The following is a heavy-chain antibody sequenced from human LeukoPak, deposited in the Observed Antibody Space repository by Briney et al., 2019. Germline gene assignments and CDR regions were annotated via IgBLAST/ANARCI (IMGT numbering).Heavy chain of an antibody. D-gene: IGHD3-22*01. CDR2: ISSRSTYT. CDR1: GFTFSSYS. J-gene: IGHJ4*02. CDR3: AKGYHDSGGSWTPSDY. V-gene: IGHV3-21*01. Sequence: GGSLRLSCAASGFTFSSYSMNWVRQAPGKGLEWVSCISSRSTYTYYADSVKGRFTSSIDNAKNSLYLQMNSLRAEDTAVYYCAKGYHDSGGSWTPSDYWGQGTLVTVSS.